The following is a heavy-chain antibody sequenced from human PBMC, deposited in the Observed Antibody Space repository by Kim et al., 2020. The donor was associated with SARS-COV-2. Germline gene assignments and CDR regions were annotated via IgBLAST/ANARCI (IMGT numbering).Heavy chain of an antibody. CDR3: ARAGVWYGMDV. Sequence: ANYAQKFQGRVTIAADESTSTAYMELSSLRSEDTAVYYCARAGVWYGMDVWGQGTTVTVSS. J-gene: IGHJ6*02. V-gene: IGHV1-69*01. D-gene: IGHD3-16*01. CDR2: A.